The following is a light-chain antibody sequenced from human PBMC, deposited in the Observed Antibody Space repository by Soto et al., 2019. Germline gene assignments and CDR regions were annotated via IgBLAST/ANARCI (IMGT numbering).Light chain of an antibody. CDR2: GAS. CDR3: QQYGSSPIT. J-gene: IGKJ5*01. V-gene: IGKV3-20*01. Sequence: VFTQSPGTLSLSPGARSPLSGRASQSVSSSYLAWYQQKPGQAPSLLIHGASSRVTGIPERGSGSGSGTDCTLTSSRLVPEDVAVYYCQQYGSSPITFGQGTRLEIK. CDR1: QSVSSSY.